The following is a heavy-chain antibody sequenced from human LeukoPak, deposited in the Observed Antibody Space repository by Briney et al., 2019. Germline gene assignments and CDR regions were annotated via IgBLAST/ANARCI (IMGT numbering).Heavy chain of an antibody. CDR2: IYTSGST. D-gene: IGHD6-6*01. V-gene: IGHV4-4*07. CDR3: AREPPSSYYGTDV. CDR1: GGSISSYY. Sequence: PSETLSLTCTVSGGSISSYYWSWIRRPAGKGLEWIGRIYTSGSTNYNPSLKSRVTMSVDTSKNQSSLKLRSVTAADTAVYYCAREPPSSYYGTDVWGQGTTVTASS. J-gene: IGHJ6*02.